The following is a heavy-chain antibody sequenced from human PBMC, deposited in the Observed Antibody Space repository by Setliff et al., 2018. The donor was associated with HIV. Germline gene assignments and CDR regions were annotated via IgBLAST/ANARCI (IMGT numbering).Heavy chain of an antibody. CDR2: FSAYNGNT. Sequence: ASVKVSCKASGYTFTSYGISWVRQAPGQGLEWMGWFSAYNGNTNYAQKLQGRVTMTTDTSTSTAYMELRSLRSDDTAVYYCASARIPTGGMSTSFDYWGQGTLVTVSS. V-gene: IGHV1-18*01. J-gene: IGHJ4*02. CDR1: GYTFTSYG. CDR3: ASARIPTGGMSTSFDY. D-gene: IGHD2-15*01.